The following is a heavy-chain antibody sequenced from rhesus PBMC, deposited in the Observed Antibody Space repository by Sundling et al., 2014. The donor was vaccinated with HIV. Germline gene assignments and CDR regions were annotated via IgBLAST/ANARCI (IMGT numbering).Heavy chain of an antibody. CDR1: GFTFSNYI. D-gene: IGHD1-26*01. J-gene: IGHJ4*01. CDR2: ISESGDTI. CDR3: TRGNNWNFRAFDY. Sequence: DVQLVESGGGLVKPGESLRLSCVASGFTFSNYIMHWVRQAPGKGLEWVSFISESGDTIDYADSVKGRFTISRDNAKNSLFLQMNSLRAEDTAVYYCTRGNNWNFRAFDYWGQGVLVTVSS. V-gene: IGHV3-100*01.